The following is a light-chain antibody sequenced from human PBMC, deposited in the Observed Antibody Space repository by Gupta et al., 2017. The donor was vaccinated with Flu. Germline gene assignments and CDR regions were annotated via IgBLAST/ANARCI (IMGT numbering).Light chain of an antibody. CDR1: QSISSY. J-gene: IGKJ4*01. CDR2: AAS. V-gene: IGKV1-39*01. Sequence: VEDRVTITCRARQSISSYLHWYQQKPGNAPKLLIYAASSLQSGVPSRFSGSGSGTDFTLTISSLQPEDVATYYYQQSYSTPRTFGRGTKVEIK. CDR3: QQSYSTPRT.